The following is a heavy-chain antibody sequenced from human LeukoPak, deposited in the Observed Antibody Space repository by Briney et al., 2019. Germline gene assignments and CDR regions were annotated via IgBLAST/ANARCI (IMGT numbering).Heavy chain of an antibody. CDR1: GYTFTNYG. CDR2: ISAYNGDT. V-gene: IGHV1-18*01. J-gene: IGHJ4*02. Sequence: GASVKVSCKASGYTFTNYGISWVRQAPGQGLEWMGRISAYNGDTNYAQKLQGRVTLTTDTSTSTAYMELRSLRSDDTAVYYCARDGSGVWFDYWGQGTLVTVSS. CDR3: ARDGSGVWFDY. D-gene: IGHD3-10*01.